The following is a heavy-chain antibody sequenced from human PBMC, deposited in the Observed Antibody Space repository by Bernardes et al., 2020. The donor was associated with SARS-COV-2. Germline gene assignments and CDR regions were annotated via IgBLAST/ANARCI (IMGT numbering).Heavy chain of an antibody. CDR3: AKDLRLYGILTGLIDY. CDR1: GFTFNSYT. Sequence: GSLRLSCAASGFTFNSYTMSWVRQAPGKGLEWVSDISDSGSSTYYADSVKGRFTISRDNSKNTLYLQMNSLRAEDTAVYYCAKDLRLYGILTGLIDYWGQGALVTVSS. V-gene: IGHV3-23*01. CDR2: ISDSGSST. D-gene: IGHD3-9*01. J-gene: IGHJ4*02.